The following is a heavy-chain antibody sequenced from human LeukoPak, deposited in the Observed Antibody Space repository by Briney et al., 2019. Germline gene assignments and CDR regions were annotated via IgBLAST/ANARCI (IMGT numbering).Heavy chain of an antibody. CDR3: ARVMRKYCSSTSCFIDYYYYYGMDV. V-gene: IGHV3-48*01. CDR1: GFTFSSYS. Sequence: GGSLRLSCAASGFTFSSYSMNWVRQAPGKGLEWVSYISSSSSTIYYADSVKGRFTISRDNAKSSLYLQMNSLRAEDTAVYYCARVMRKYCSSTSCFIDYYYYYGMDVWGQGTTVTVSS. D-gene: IGHD2-2*01. J-gene: IGHJ6*02. CDR2: ISSSSSTI.